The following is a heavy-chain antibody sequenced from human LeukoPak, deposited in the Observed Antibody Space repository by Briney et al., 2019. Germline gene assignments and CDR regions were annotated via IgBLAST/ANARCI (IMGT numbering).Heavy chain of an antibody. CDR1: GFTFSNYA. CDR3: ARGRSLIAAAVTGYLDY. J-gene: IGHJ4*02. D-gene: IGHD6-13*01. Sequence: GGSLRLSCAASGFTFSNYAMHWVRQAPGRGLEWVALISYDGSDKYYVDSVKGRFTISRDKSKNTLYLQMNSLRAEDTAVYYCARGRSLIAAAVTGYLDYWGQGTLVTVSS. CDR2: ISYDGSDK. V-gene: IGHV3-30*04.